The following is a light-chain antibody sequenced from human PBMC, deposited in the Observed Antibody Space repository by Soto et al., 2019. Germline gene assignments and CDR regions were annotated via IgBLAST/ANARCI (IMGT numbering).Light chain of an antibody. V-gene: IGKV1-39*01. CDR1: QTIGNS. CDR3: QQSYSVPYT. J-gene: IGKJ2*01. Sequence: DIQMTQSPSSLSASVGDRISITCRSFQTIGNSLNWYQQKPGRAPQLLIFAASSLHSGVPPRFSGGGSGTHFTLTITTTQPEDAATYYCQQSYSVPYTVGQGTKVDIK. CDR2: AAS.